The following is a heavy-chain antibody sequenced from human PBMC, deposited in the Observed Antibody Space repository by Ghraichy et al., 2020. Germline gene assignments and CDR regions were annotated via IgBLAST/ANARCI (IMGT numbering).Heavy chain of an antibody. J-gene: IGHJ4*02. CDR2: MYYSGRT. D-gene: IGHD5-18*01. CDR1: GGSINDYY. V-gene: IGHV4-59*01. CDR3: VRQLGNRLLFDY. Sequence: GSLRLSCTVSGGSINDYYWGWIRQSPGKGLEWIGYMYYSGRTNYNPSLKSRVTVSVDTSKNQFSLKLTSVTAADTAVYYCVRQLGNRLLFDYWGQGTLVIVSS.